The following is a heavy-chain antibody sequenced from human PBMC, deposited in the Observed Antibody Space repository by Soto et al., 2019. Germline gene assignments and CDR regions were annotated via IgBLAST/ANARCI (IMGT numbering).Heavy chain of an antibody. CDR3: AREYYYGMDV. J-gene: IGHJ6*02. CDR1: GFIFSDYW. V-gene: IGHV3-74*01. CDR2: IKSDGSTT. Sequence: EVQLVESGGGSVQPGESLRLSCAASGFIFSDYWMHWVRQAPGKGLVWVSRIKSDGSTTNYADSVKGRFTISRDNAESTLFLQMNSLRAEDTAVYYCAREYYYGMDVWVLGTTVTVPS.